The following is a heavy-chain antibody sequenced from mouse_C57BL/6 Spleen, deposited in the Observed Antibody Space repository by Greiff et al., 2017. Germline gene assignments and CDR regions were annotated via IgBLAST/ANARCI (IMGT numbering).Heavy chain of an antibody. CDR2: IYPSDSET. Sequence: QVQLQQPGAELVRPGSSVKLSCQASGYTFTSYWMDWVKLRPGQGLEWIGNIYPSDSETHYNQKFKDKATLTVDKSSSTAYRQLSSLTSEDSAVYYCARVSLYYGSSYWYFDGWGTGTTVTVSS. J-gene: IGHJ1*03. D-gene: IGHD1-1*01. CDR1: GYTFTSYW. V-gene: IGHV1-61*01. CDR3: ARVSLYYGSSYWYFDG.